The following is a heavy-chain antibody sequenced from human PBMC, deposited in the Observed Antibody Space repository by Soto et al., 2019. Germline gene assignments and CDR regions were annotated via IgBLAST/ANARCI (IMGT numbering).Heavy chain of an antibody. CDR1: GFTVSNNY. J-gene: IGHJ5*02. D-gene: IGHD7-27*01. CDR3: TRRPGS. CDR2: IYSGGNT. Sequence: EVQLVESGGGLVQPGESLRLSCAASGFTVSNNYMSWVRQAPGKGLEWVSFIYSGGNTYYADSVKGRFTISRDKSKNTLYLQMNNLRVEDTAVYYWTRRPGSWGQGTLVTVSS. V-gene: IGHV3-66*01.